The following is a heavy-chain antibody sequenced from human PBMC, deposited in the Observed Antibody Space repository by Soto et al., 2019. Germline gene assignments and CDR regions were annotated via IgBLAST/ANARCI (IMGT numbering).Heavy chain of an antibody. Sequence: GGSLRLSCAASGFTFSSYAMHWVRQSPGKGLEWVALISYDGSDKDYADSVKGRFTISRDNSRNTLFLQMNSLRAEDTAVYYCATDYYKYYDSSGYYRSPAYWGQGTLVTVSS. V-gene: IGHV3-30-3*01. CDR1: GFTFSSYA. CDR2: ISYDGSDK. J-gene: IGHJ4*02. D-gene: IGHD3-22*01. CDR3: ATDYYKYYDSSGYYRSPAY.